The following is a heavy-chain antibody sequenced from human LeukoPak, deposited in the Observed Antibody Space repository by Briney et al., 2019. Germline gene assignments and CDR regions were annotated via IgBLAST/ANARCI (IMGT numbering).Heavy chain of an antibody. CDR3: ASTLGYCTSSSCPDIDY. V-gene: IGHV1-2*02. J-gene: IGHJ4*02. CDR1: GYTFTANS. D-gene: IGHD2-2*01. Sequence: GASVSLSCNASGYTFTANSMHWIRHAHGQGHELKGLSKPNSGDTNYAQKFQGRVTMTRDTSISAAYMELSRLRSDDTAVYYCASTLGYCTSSSCPDIDYWGQGTLVTVSS. CDR2: SKPNSGDT.